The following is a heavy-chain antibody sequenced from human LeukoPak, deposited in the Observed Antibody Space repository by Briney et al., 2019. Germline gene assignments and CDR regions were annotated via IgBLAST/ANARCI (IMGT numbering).Heavy chain of an antibody. CDR2: ISYDGSNK. D-gene: IGHD5-18*01. Sequence: GGSLRLSCAASGFTFSSYAMHWVRQAPGKGLEWVAVISYDGSNKYYADSVKGRFTISRDNSKNTLYLQMNSLRAEDTAVYYCASERRGYSYGFDYWGQGTLVTVSS. CDR1: GFTFSSYA. V-gene: IGHV3-30-3*01. J-gene: IGHJ4*02. CDR3: ASERRGYSYGFDY.